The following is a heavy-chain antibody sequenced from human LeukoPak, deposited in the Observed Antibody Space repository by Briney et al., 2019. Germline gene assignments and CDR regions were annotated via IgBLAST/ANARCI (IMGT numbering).Heavy chain of an antibody. CDR1: GGSLSDYY. Sequence: SDTLSLTCALYGGSLSDYYWSWIRQPPGKGLEWIGEINHSGSTNYNPSLKSRVTISVDTSKYQFSLELSSVTAADTAVYYCAGSIAACLDGGGERTLVTVSS. D-gene: IGHD6-6*01. J-gene: IGHJ4*02. CDR3: AGSIAACLDG. V-gene: IGHV4-34*01. CDR2: INHSGST.